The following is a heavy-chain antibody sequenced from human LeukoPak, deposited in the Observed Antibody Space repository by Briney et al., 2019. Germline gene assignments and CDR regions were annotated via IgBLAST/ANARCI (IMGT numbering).Heavy chain of an antibody. CDR1: GASIRISNYY. Sequence: PSETLSLTCTVSGASIRISNYYWGWIRQPPGKGLEWIASVYYTGTTYYNPSLKSRVTIFVETSKNQVSRRLSSVTAADTAVYYCARHSNYASGSTAKGLFDYWGQGTLVSVSS. D-gene: IGHD3-10*01. CDR2: VYYTGTT. V-gene: IGHV4-39*01. CDR3: ARHSNYASGSTAKGLFDY. J-gene: IGHJ4*02.